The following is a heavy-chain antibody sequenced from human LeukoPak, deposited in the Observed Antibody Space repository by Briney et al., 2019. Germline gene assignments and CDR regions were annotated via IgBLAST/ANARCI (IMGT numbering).Heavy chain of an antibody. CDR2: ISYDGSNK. V-gene: IGHV3-30*04. CDR1: GFTFSSYA. J-gene: IGHJ4*02. Sequence: GGSLRLSCAASGFTFSSYAMHWVRQAPGKGLEWVAVISYDGSNKYYADSVKGRFTISRDNSKNMLYLQMNSLRAEDTAVYYCARDLAVAGGFDYWGQGTLVTVSS. D-gene: IGHD6-19*01. CDR3: ARDLAVAGGFDY.